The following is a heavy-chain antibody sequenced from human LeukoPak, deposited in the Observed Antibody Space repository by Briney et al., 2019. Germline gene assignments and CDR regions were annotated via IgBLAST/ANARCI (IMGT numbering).Heavy chain of an antibody. V-gene: IGHV1-46*01. CDR1: GYIFSTYQ. Sequence: WASVKVSCKPSGYIFSTYQLHWVRQAPGQGLGWMGKINPSAGSTTYAQKFQGRVSMTRDTSTSTVYMELSSLRFEDTAVYYCARQYYAAQYGMDVWGQGTTVTVSS. D-gene: IGHD3-3*01. J-gene: IGHJ6*02. CDR3: ARQYYAAQYGMDV. CDR2: INPSAGST.